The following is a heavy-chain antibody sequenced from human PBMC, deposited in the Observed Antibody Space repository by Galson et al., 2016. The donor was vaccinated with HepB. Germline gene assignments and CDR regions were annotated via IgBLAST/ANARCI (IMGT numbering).Heavy chain of an antibody. CDR3: AKDRARGYCGTSSCRLDAFDF. D-gene: IGHD5-12*01. CDR2: ITASGGAS. V-gene: IGHV3-23*01. CDR1: GFTFSNFV. J-gene: IGHJ3*01. Sequence: SLRLSCAASGFTFSNFVVSWLRQAPGKGLEWVSSITASGGASFYADSVKGRFTISRDNSGNTLFLQMKSLRAEDTAIYYCAKDRARGYCGTSSCRLDAFDFGGQGTLVIVSS.